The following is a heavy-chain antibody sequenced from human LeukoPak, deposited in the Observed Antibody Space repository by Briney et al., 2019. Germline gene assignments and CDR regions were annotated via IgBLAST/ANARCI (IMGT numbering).Heavy chain of an antibody. CDR2: ISGSGGST. V-gene: IGHV3-23*01. J-gene: IGHJ1*01. CDR3: AKERVIRTAPRYFQH. Sequence: GGSLRLSCAASRFTFNTYAMSWVRQAPGKGLEWVSAISGSGGSTYYADSVKGRFTISRDNSKNTLYLQMNSLRAEDTAVYYCAKERVIRTAPRYFQHWCQGTLVTVSS. CDR1: RFTFNTYA. D-gene: IGHD2-21*02.